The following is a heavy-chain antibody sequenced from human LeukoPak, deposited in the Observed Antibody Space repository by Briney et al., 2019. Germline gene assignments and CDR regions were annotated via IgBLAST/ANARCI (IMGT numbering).Heavy chain of an antibody. CDR1: GFTSTNFA. D-gene: IGHD2-15*01. Sequence: ASVKVSCKASGFTSTNFAVQWVRQARGQRLEWIGWIIVGSGATKCAQDFQERVTITRDLSTSTLYMELRSLTSEDTAVYYCAAVSQCSGGSCYSVDFDYWGQGTLVTVSS. CDR3: AAVSQCSGGSCYSVDFDY. CDR2: IIVGSGAT. V-gene: IGHV1-58*01. J-gene: IGHJ4*02.